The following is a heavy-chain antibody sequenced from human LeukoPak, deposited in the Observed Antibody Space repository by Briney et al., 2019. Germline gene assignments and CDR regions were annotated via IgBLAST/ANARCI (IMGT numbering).Heavy chain of an antibody. Sequence: SCRSLRLSCAASGFTFHDHAMHWVRQAPGKGLEWVSGISWNGGRIRYADSVKGRLTISRDNAKNSLYLQMNSLRPEDTGLYYCARDHYYDSSGYHYFDSWGQGTLVTVSS. J-gene: IGHJ4*02. CDR2: ISWNGGRI. CDR1: GFTFHDHA. V-gene: IGHV3-9*01. CDR3: ARDHYYDSSGYHYFDS. D-gene: IGHD3-22*01.